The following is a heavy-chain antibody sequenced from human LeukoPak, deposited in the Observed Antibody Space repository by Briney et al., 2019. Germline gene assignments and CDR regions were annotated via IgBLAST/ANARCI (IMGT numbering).Heavy chain of an antibody. CDR2: IYYSGST. J-gene: IGHJ4*02. Sequence: SETLSLTCTVSGGSISSSSYYWGWIRQPPGKGLEWIGSIYYSGSTYYNPSLKSRVTISVDTSKNQFSLKLSSVTAADTAVYYCARGGWLQLKDWGQGTLVTVSS. CDR3: ARGGWLQLKD. CDR1: GGSISSSSYY. V-gene: IGHV4-39*07. D-gene: IGHD5-24*01.